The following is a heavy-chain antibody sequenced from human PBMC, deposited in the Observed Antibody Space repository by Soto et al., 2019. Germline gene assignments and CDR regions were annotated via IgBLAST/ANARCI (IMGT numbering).Heavy chain of an antibody. V-gene: IGHV3-53*01. CDR1: GFSVSSNY. CDR3: ARGLGRVAARPPFDY. D-gene: IGHD6-6*01. J-gene: IGHJ4*02. CDR2: FYAGGTT. Sequence: GGSLRLSCAASGFSVSSNYMSWVRQAPGKGLEWVSVFYAGGTTSYADSVKGRFTISRDNSKNTLYLQMNSLRAEDTAVYFCARGLGRVAARPPFDYWGQGXLVTVSS.